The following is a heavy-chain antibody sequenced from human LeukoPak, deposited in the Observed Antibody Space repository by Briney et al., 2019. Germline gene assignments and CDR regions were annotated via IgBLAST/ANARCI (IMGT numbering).Heavy chain of an antibody. CDR1: GFIFSSYW. CDR2: INSDGSST. D-gene: IGHD2-2*01. J-gene: IGHJ4*02. Sequence: PGGSLRLPCAASGFIFSSYWMHWVRQAPGKGLVWVSRINSDGSSTSYADSVKGRFTISRDNAENTLYLQMNSLRAEDTAVYYCARRVVVPAAPYYFDYWGQGTLVTVSS. V-gene: IGHV3-74*01. CDR3: ARRVVVPAAPYYFDY.